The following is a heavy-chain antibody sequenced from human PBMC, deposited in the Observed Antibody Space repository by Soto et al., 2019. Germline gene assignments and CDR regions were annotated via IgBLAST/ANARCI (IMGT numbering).Heavy chain of an antibody. Sequence: PGGSLRLSCAASGFTFSSYAMHWVRQAPGKGLEWVAVISYDGSNKYYADSVKGRFTISRDNSKNTLYLQMNSLRAEDTAVYYCAREGVNIVATIRLGFDYWGQGTPVTVSS. J-gene: IGHJ4*02. V-gene: IGHV3-30-3*01. CDR3: AREGVNIVATIRLGFDY. D-gene: IGHD5-12*01. CDR2: ISYDGSNK. CDR1: GFTFSSYA.